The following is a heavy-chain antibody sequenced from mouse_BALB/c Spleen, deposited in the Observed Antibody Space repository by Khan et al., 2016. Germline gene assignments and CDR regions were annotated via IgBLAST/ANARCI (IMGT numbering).Heavy chain of an antibody. CDR2: INTETGEP. CDR3: ARATLLRLLAY. CDR1: GYTFTDYS. D-gene: IGHD1-2*01. J-gene: IGHJ3*01. V-gene: IGHV9-2-1*01. Sequence: QIQLVQSGPELKKPGETVKISCKASGYTFTDYSMHWVKQTPGKGLKWMGWINTETGEPTYADDFKGRFAFSLETSASTAYLQITNLKNEDTGTXFCARATLLRLLAYWGQGTLVTVSA.